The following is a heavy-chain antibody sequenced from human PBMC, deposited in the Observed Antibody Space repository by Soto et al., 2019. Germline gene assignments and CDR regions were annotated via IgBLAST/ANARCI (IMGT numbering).Heavy chain of an antibody. V-gene: IGHV1-45*02. Sequence: QMQLVQSGAEVKKTGSSVKVSCKASGYTFTYRYLHWVRQAPGQALEWMGWITPFNGNTNYAQKFQDRVTITRDRSMSTAYMELSSLRSEDTAMYYCARSLALVRVAATMGAFDIWGQGKMVTVSS. CDR2: ITPFNGNT. CDR1: GYTFTYRY. CDR3: ARSLALVRVAATMGAFDI. D-gene: IGHD2-15*01. J-gene: IGHJ3*02.